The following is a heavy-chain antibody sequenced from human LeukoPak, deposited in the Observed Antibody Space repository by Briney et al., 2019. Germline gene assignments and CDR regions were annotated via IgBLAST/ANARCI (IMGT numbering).Heavy chain of an antibody. D-gene: IGHD1-26*01. CDR2: IDHSGST. CDR3: ARHIPRGSPVWEGYYYGMDV. CDR1: GGSFSGYY. J-gene: IGHJ6*02. V-gene: IGHV4-34*01. Sequence: SETLSLTCAVYGGSFSGYYWSWIRQPPGKGLEWIGEIDHSGSTNYNPSLKSRVTISVDTSKNQFSLKLSSVTAADTAVYYCARHIPRGSPVWEGYYYGMDVWGQGTTVTVSS.